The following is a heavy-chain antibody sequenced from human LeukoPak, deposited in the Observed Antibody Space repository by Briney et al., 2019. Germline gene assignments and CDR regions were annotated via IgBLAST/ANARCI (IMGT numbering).Heavy chain of an antibody. Sequence: PSETLSLTCTVSGGSISSSFWSWIRQPAGKGLEWIGRIYTTGSTNYNPSLKSRVTMSVDTSKKQFSLKLSSVTAADTAVYFCARESLRFDPWGQGTLVTVSS. D-gene: IGHD2-8*01. CDR2: IYTTGST. V-gene: IGHV4-4*07. CDR1: GGSISSSF. CDR3: ARESLRFDP. J-gene: IGHJ5*02.